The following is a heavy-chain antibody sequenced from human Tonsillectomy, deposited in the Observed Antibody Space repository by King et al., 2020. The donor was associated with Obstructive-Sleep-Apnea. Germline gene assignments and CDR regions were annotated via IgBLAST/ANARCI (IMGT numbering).Heavy chain of an antibody. J-gene: IGHJ4*02. CDR1: GFTFSSYA. D-gene: IGHD3-16*02. CDR3: GRDFPRVTFGGVIVD. V-gene: IGHV3-30*04. Sequence: VQLVESGGGVVQPGRSLRLSCAASGFTFSSYAVLWVRQAPGKGLEWVSVISYDGRNKYYADSVKGRFTISRDNSKNTLYLQMNSLRAEDTAVYYCGRDFPRVTFGGVIVDWGQGTLVTVSS. CDR2: ISYDGRNK.